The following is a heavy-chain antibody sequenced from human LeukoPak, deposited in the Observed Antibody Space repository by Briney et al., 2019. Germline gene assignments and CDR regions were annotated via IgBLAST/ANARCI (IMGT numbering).Heavy chain of an antibody. CDR1: GYSFTSYW. J-gene: IGHJ4*02. V-gene: IGHV5-51*01. CDR2: IYPGDSDT. CDR3: AISDYCSSSSCSFDY. Sequence: GESLKISCKGSGYSFTSYWIGWVRQMPGKGLEWMGMIYPGDSDTRYSPSFQGQVTMSADKSISTAYLQWSSLKASDSAIYYCAISDYCSSSSCSFDYWGQGTLVTVSS. D-gene: IGHD2-2*01.